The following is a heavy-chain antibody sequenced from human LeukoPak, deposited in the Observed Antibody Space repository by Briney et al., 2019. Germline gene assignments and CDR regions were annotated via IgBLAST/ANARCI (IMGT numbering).Heavy chain of an antibody. D-gene: IGHD1-26*01. CDR1: GFTVSSNY. CDR3: AKRTTVGATNYYYYMDV. CDR2: IYSCGST. J-gene: IGHJ6*03. Sequence: GGSLRLSCAASGFTVSSNYMSWVRQAPGKGLEWVSVIYSCGSTYYADSVKGRFTISRDNSKNTLYLQMNSLRAEDTAVYYCAKRTTVGATNYYYYMDVWGKGTTVTISS. V-gene: IGHV3-66*02.